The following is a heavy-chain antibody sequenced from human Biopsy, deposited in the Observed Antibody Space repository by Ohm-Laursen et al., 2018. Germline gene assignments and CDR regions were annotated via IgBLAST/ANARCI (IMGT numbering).Heavy chain of an antibody. D-gene: IGHD2-15*01. CDR2: INPHSGTT. CDR3: AKGQDLRGGAEYFQH. Sequence: SVKVSCKASGYIFTGQYLHWVRQVPGQGLEWMGWINPHSGTTKFAQDFQGRVTMTRDTSITTAYMELRRLRSDDTAVYYCAKGQDLRGGAEYFQHWGQGALVTVSP. V-gene: IGHV1-2*02. J-gene: IGHJ1*01. CDR1: GYIFTGQY.